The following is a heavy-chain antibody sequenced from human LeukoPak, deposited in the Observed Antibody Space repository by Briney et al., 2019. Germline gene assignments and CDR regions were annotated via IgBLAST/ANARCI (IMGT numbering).Heavy chain of an antibody. CDR2: IIPILGIA. CDR1: GGTFSSYA. D-gene: IGHD1-26*01. CDR3: ATASGSYSDDAFDI. J-gene: IGHJ3*02. Sequence: SVKVSCKASGGTFSSYAISWVRQAPGQGLEWMGRIIPILGIANYAQKFQGRVTITADKSTSTAYMELSSLRSEDTAAYYCATASGSYSDDAFDIWGQGTMVTVSS. V-gene: IGHV1-69*04.